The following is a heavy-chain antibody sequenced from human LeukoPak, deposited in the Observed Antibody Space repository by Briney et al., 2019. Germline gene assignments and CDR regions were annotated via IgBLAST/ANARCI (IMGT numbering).Heavy chain of an antibody. Sequence: SVKVSCKASGYTFSNYAISWVRQAPGQGLEWMGSIIPMFGTPNNAQKFQDRVTITADKSTNTAYMELSSLRSEDTAVYYCARVAAPGNRFWFDPWGQGTLVTVSS. CDR1: GYTFSNYA. J-gene: IGHJ5*02. D-gene: IGHD6-13*01. CDR3: ARVAAPGNRFWFDP. CDR2: IIPMFGTP. V-gene: IGHV1-69*06.